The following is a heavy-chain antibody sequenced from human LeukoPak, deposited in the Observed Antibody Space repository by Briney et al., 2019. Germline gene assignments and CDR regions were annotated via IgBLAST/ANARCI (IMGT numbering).Heavy chain of an antibody. CDR3: AREIGSYYEGFDY. Sequence: GGSLRLSCAASGFTFSSYAMSWVRQAPGKGLEWVSSISSSSSYIYYADSVKGRFTISRDNAKNSLYLQMNSLRAEDTAVYYCAREIGSYYEGFDYWGQGTLVTVSS. D-gene: IGHD1-26*01. V-gene: IGHV3-21*01. CDR2: ISSSSSYI. CDR1: GFTFSSYA. J-gene: IGHJ4*02.